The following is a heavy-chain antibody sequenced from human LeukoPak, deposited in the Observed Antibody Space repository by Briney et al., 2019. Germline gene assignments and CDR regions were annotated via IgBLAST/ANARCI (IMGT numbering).Heavy chain of an antibody. CDR2: INPNSGGT. V-gene: IGHV1-2*02. Sequence: ASVKVSCMASGYTFTGYYMHWVRQAPGRGLEWMGWINPNSGGTNYAQKFQGRVTMTRDTSISTAYMELSRLRSDDTAVYYCARSHRRANWFDPWGQGTLVTVSS. CDR3: ARSHRRANWFDP. CDR1: GYTFTGYY. D-gene: IGHD1-14*01. J-gene: IGHJ5*02.